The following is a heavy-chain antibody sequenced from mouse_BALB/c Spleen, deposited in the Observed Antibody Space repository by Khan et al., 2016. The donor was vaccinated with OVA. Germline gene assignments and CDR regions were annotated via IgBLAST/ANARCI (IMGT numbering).Heavy chain of an antibody. Sequence: VQLKESGPGLLKPSQSLSLTCTVTGYSITSDYGWNWIRQFPGNKLEWMGYISYSGSTNYNPSLKSRISITRDTSKNQFFLQLNSVTTEDTATYYCARTARIKYWGQGTTLTVSS. D-gene: IGHD1-2*01. J-gene: IGHJ2*01. CDR1: GYSITSDYG. V-gene: IGHV3-2*02. CDR2: ISYSGST. CDR3: ARTARIKY.